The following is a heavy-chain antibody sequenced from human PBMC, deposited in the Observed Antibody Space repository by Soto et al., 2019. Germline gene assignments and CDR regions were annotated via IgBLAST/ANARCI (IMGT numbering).Heavy chain of an antibody. CDR1: GFTFDDYA. CDR2: INWNGRST. J-gene: IGHJ4*02. D-gene: IGHD2-2*02. V-gene: IGHV3-20*04. CDR3: ARCSSTSCYIMASFDY. Sequence: EVQLVESGGGVVRPGGSLRLSCAASGFTFDDYAMSWVRQAPGKGLEWVAGINWNGRSTTYADSLKGRFTISRDNAKNSLHLQINSLRAEDTALYFWARCSSTSCYIMASFDYWGQGTLVTVSS.